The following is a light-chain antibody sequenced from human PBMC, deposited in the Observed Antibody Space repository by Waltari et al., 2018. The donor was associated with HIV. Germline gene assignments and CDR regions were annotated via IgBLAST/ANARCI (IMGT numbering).Light chain of an antibody. CDR2: FDS. CDR3: QVWDSNSDHYV. CDR1: DVGTKS. V-gene: IGLV3-21*04. J-gene: IGLJ1*01. Sequence: SYVLTQPPSVSVAPGATARITCGGSDVGTKSVHWYQHKPGQAPMLVIFFDSDRSSGITDRFSGSDSGNTATLTISGVEAGDEADYYCQVWDSNSDHYVFGTGTRVTVL.